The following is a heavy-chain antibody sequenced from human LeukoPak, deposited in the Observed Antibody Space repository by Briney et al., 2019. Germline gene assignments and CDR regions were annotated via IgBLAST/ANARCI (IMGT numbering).Heavy chain of an antibody. D-gene: IGHD5-18*01. CDR2: ISSIRNYI. V-gene: IGHV3-21*01. J-gene: IGHJ4*02. CDR3: ARLRGGYNYALGPFDY. Sequence: GGSLRLSCEASEFTFSSYSINWVRQAPGKGLEWVLSISSIRNYIYYADSVRGRFTISRDNARNSLYLQMNSLRAEDTAVYYCARLRGGYNYALGPFDYWGQGTLVTVSS. CDR1: EFTFSSYS.